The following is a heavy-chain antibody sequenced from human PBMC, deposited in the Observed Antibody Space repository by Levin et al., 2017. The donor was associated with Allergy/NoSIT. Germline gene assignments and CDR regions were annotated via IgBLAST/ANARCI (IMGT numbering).Heavy chain of an antibody. Sequence: SQTLSLTCAVYGGSFSGYHWSWIRQPPGKGLEWIGEIYHSGSTNYKPSLKSRVTISVDTSKNQFSLKLTSVTAADTAMYYCARRGRYNWIDGHAFDIWGQGTMVTVSS. J-gene: IGHJ3*02. CDR3: ARRGRYNWIDGHAFDI. CDR2: IYHSGST. V-gene: IGHV4-34*01. CDR1: GGSFSGYH. D-gene: IGHD1-1*01.